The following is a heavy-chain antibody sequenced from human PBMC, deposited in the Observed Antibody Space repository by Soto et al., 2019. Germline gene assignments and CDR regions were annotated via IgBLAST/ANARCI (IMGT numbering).Heavy chain of an antibody. CDR1: GFAFNNYG. J-gene: IGHJ6*02. D-gene: IGHD3-9*01. V-gene: IGHV3-21*04. CDR3: ARDLTYYDILTGYSDYYGMDV. Sequence: GWSLRLSCTVSGFAFNNYGINWVRQAPGKGLEWVSSISKSDYTYYSDSVKGRFTISRDNSKNTLYLQMNSLRAEDTAVYYCARDLTYYDILTGYSDYYGMDVWGQGTTVTVSS. CDR2: ISKSDYT.